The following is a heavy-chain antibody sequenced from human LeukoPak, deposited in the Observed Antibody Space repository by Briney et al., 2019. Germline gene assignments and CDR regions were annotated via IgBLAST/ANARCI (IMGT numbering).Heavy chain of an antibody. CDR3: ARDSEPAGYKAPEVFDY. CDR1: GYTFTSYG. CDR2: ISAYNGNT. J-gene: IGHJ4*02. Sequence: ASVKVSCKASGYTFTSYGISWVRQAPGQGLEWTGWISAYNGNTNYAQKLQGRVTMTTDTSTSTAYMELRSLRSDDTAVYYCARDSEPAGYKAPEVFDYWGQGTLVTVSS. D-gene: IGHD1-14*01. V-gene: IGHV1-18*01.